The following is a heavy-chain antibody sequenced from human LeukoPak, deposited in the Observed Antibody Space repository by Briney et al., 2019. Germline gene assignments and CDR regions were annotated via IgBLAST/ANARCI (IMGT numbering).Heavy chain of an antibody. CDR3: ARAYSSSWYLNWFDP. CDR1: GYSISSGYY. Sequence: SETLCLTCTVSGYSISSGYYWGWIRQPPGKGLEWIGNIYHSGSTYYDPSLKSRVTISVDTSKNQFSLKLNSMIAADTAVYYCARAYSSSWYLNWFDPWGQGTLVTVSS. V-gene: IGHV4-38-2*02. CDR2: IYHSGST. J-gene: IGHJ5*02. D-gene: IGHD6-13*01.